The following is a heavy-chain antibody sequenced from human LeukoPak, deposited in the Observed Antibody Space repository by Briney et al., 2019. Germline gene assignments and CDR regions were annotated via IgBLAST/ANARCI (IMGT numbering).Heavy chain of an antibody. V-gene: IGHV3-23*01. CDR3: VKDSWRYDY. D-gene: IGHD3-9*01. J-gene: IGHJ4*02. CDR1: GFTFSSCV. Sequence: PGGSLRLSCAASGFTFSSCVMNWVRQAPGKGLEWVSTISGSGDSTYYAESVKGRFTISRDNSKNTLFLQMNSLRAEDTAVYYCVKDSWRYDYWGQGALVTVSS. CDR2: ISGSGDST.